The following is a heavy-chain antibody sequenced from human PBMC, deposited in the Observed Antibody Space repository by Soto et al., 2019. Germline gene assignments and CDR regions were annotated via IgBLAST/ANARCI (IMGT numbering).Heavy chain of an antibody. Sequence: SETLSLTCTVSGGSISSGDYYWSWIRQPPGKGLEWIGYIYYSGSTYYNPSLKSRVTISVDTSKNQFSLKLSSVTAADTAVYYCARLSLDTAMVLFDYWGQGTLVTVSS. J-gene: IGHJ4*02. CDR2: IYYSGST. CDR3: ARLSLDTAMVLFDY. D-gene: IGHD5-18*01. CDR1: GGSISSGDYY. V-gene: IGHV4-30-4*01.